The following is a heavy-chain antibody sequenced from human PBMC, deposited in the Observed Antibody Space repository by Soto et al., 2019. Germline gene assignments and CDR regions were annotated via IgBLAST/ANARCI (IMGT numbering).Heavy chain of an antibody. V-gene: IGHV3-74*01. CDR1: GFTLRGYW. Sequence: EVQLVESGGGLVQPGGSLRLSCAASGFTLRGYWMHWVRQAPGKGLVWVSRINSDGSSTSSADSVKGRFTISRDNAKNTLYLQMNSLRAEDTAVYYCAKDGRLGQFDYWGQGTLVTASS. CDR2: INSDGSST. J-gene: IGHJ4*02. CDR3: AKDGRLGQFDY. D-gene: IGHD1-1*01.